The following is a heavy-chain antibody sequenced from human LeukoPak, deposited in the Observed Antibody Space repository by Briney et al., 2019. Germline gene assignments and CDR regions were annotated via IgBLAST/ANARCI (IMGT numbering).Heavy chain of an antibody. V-gene: IGHV4-59*08. J-gene: IGHJ4*02. D-gene: IGHD6-19*01. CDR2: IYYSGTT. CDR3: ARYRGAVAGNYFDY. CDR1: GGSITSYY. Sequence: PSETLSLTCTVSGGSITSYYWSWIRQPPGKGLEWIGCIYYSGTTNYSPSLRSRVTISVDTSKNQFSLKLSSVTAADTAVYYCARYRGAVAGNYFDYWGQGTLVTVSS.